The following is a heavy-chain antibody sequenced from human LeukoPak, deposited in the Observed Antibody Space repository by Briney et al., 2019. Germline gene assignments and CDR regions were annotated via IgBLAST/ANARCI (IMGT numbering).Heavy chain of an antibody. J-gene: IGHJ5*02. Sequence: GGSLRLSCAASGFTFSTYWMSWVRQAPGKGLEWVATINQDGSEKHYVDSVKGRFTISRDNSKNTLYLQMNSLRAEDTAVYYCAKDRYYYDSSGPLWFDPWGQGTLVTVSS. CDR1: GFTFSTYW. CDR3: AKDRYYYDSSGPLWFDP. CDR2: INQDGSEK. D-gene: IGHD3-22*01. V-gene: IGHV3-7*01.